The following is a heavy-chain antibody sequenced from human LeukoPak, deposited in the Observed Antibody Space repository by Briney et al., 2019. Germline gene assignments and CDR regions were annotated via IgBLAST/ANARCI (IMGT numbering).Heavy chain of an antibody. J-gene: IGHJ4*02. D-gene: IGHD3/OR15-3a*01. CDR2: IRGSGETT. Sequence: GGSLRLSCAASGFTFNSYAMSWVRQAPGKGLEWVSGIRGSGETTYYAESVKGRFIIQRDNSKNTLYLQMDSLRAEDTALYYCAKDLSSGTGRGFDYWGQGTLVTVSS. CDR1: GFTFNSYA. CDR3: AKDLSSGTGRGFDY. V-gene: IGHV3-23*01.